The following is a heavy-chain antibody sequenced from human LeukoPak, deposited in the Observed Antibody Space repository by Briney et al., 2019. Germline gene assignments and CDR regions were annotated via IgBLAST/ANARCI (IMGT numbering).Heavy chain of an antibody. CDR1: GFTFSAYW. D-gene: IGHD3-22*01. V-gene: IGHV3-74*01. CDR3: VRDLELVYYDSSAYEY. Sequence: GGSLRLSCAASGFTFSAYWMHWVRQVPGKGLEWVSRISNDGSSTTYADSVKGRFTISRDNAKNTLFLQMNSLRVEDTAVYYCVRDLELVYYDSSAYEYWGQGNLVTVS. J-gene: IGHJ4*02. CDR2: ISNDGSST.